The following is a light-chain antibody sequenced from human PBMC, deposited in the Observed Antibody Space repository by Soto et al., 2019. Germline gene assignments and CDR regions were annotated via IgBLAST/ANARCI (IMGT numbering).Light chain of an antibody. CDR3: SSYAGSNNGV. Sequence: QSALTQPPSATGCPGQSVSISCTGTSSDVGGYNYVSWYQQHPGKAPKLMIYEVSKRPSGVPDRFSGSKSGNTASLTVSGLQAEDEADYYCSSYAGSNNGVFGGGTKLTVL. CDR1: SSDVGGYNY. CDR2: EVS. V-gene: IGLV2-8*01. J-gene: IGLJ2*01.